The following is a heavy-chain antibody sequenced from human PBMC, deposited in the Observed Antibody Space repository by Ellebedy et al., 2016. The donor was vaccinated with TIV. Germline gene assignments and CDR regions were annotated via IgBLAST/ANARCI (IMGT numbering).Heavy chain of an antibody. J-gene: IGHJ4*02. CDR3: AKGRGGGSDSSTPRYFFDY. V-gene: IGHV3-23*01. CDR1: GFTFTSYA. D-gene: IGHD2-2*01. Sequence: PGGSLRLSCAASGFTFTSYAMSWVLQAPGKGLEWVSTISNSAMRTYYADSVEGRFVISRDNSKKTLSLQMNGLRAEDTAVYYCAKGRGGGSDSSTPRYFFDYWGLGTLVTVSS. CDR2: ISNSAMRT.